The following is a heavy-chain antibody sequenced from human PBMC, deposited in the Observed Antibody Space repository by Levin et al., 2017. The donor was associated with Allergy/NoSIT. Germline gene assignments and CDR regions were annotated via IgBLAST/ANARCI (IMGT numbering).Heavy chain of an antibody. J-gene: IGHJ5*02. CDR2: IYYIGST. CDR1: GGSISSYY. Sequence: SETLSLTCTVSGGSISSYYWSWIRQPPGKGLEWIGYIYYIGSTNYNPSLKSRVTISVDTSKNQFSLKLSSVTAADTALYYCARLEGKDWFDPWGQGTLVTVSS. D-gene: IGHD3-10*01. CDR3: ARLEGKDWFDP. V-gene: IGHV4-59*01.